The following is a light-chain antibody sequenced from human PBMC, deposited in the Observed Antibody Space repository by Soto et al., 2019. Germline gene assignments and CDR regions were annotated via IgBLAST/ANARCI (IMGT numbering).Light chain of an antibody. CDR1: QSVTSNY. V-gene: IGKV3-20*01. Sequence: EIVLTQSPGTLSLSPGEIATLSCRASQSVTSNYLAWYQQKPGQAPRLLIYGPSSRATGIPDRFSGSGSGTDFTLTISSLEPEDFAVYYCQQFSSYPLTFGGGTKVDI. J-gene: IGKJ4*01. CDR2: GPS. CDR3: QQFSSYPLT.